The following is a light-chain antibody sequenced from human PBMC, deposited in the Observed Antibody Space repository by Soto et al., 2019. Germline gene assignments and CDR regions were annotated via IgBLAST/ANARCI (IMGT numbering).Light chain of an antibody. CDR3: EQYGSSFSYT. Sequence: IVLTQSPGTLSLSPGERATLSCRASQSVSSSYLAWYQQKPGQAPRLLIYGASSRATGIPDRFSGSGSGTDFTLTISRLEPEDFAVYYCEQYGSSFSYTFGQGTKLEIK. V-gene: IGKV3-20*01. CDR2: GAS. CDR1: QSVSSSY. J-gene: IGKJ2*01.